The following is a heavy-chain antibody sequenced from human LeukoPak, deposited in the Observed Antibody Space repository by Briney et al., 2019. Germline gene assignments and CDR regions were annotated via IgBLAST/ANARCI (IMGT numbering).Heavy chain of an antibody. CDR1: GGSISSGDYY. J-gene: IGHJ6*03. CDR3: ARDRAVRGHYYYYMDV. CDR2: IYYSGST. D-gene: IGHD6-19*01. Sequence: SQTLSLTCTVSGGSISSGDYYWSWIRQPPGKGLEWIGYIYYSGSTYYNPSLKSRVTISVDTSKNQFSLKLSSVTAEDTAVYYCARDRAVRGHYYYYMDVWGKGTTVTVSS. V-gene: IGHV4-30-4*01.